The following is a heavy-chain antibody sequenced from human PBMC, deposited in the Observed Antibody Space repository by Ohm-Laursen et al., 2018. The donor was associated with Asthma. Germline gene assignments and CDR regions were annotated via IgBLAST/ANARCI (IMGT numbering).Heavy chain of an antibody. J-gene: IGHJ4*02. Sequence: SDTLSLTCTVFNGSVRGHYWTWVRQPPGRELEWIAYMSSNGGANYSPSLRSRVTLSTDTSTNQVSLRLSSVTAADTAVYYCAREARGIDYWGQGTLVTVSS. V-gene: IGHV4-59*02. D-gene: IGHD1-26*01. CDR3: AREARGIDY. CDR2: MSSNGGA. CDR1: NGSVRGHY.